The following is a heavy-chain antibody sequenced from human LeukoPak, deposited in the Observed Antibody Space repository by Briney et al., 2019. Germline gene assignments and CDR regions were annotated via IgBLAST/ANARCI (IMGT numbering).Heavy chain of an antibody. Sequence: ASVKVSCKASVYTSTGYYMHWVRQAPGQGLEWMGWINPNSGGTNYAQKFQGRVTMTRDTSISTAYMELSRLRSDDTAVYYCARDLDYGDYVGYWGQGTLVTVSS. CDR1: VYTSTGYY. V-gene: IGHV1-2*02. CDR2: INPNSGGT. J-gene: IGHJ4*02. D-gene: IGHD4-17*01. CDR3: ARDLDYGDYVGY.